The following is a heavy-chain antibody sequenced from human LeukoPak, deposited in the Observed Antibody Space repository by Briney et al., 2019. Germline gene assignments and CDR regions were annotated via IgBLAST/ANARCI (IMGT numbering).Heavy chain of an antibody. J-gene: IGHJ3*02. D-gene: IGHD3-22*01. CDR1: GFTFDDYA. CDR3: AKGGDYYDSAAVGAFDI. CDR2: ISWDGGST. Sequence: PGGSLRLSCAASGFTFDDYAMHWVRQAPGKGLEWVSLISWDGGSTYYAVSVKGRFTISRDNSKNSLYLQMNSLRAEDTALYYCAKGGDYYDSAAVGAFDIWGQGTMVTVSS. V-gene: IGHV3-43D*03.